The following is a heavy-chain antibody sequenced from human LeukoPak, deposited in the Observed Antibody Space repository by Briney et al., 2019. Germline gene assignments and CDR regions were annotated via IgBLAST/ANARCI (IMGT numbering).Heavy chain of an antibody. J-gene: IGHJ6*03. CDR1: GFTFSSHW. V-gene: IGHV3-7*01. CDR2: IKQDGSEK. CDR3: ARDYYYYMDV. Sequence: PGGSLRLSCAVSGFTFSSHWMSWVRQAPGKGLEWVANIKQDGSEKHYVDSVKGRFTISRDNAKNSLYLEMNSLRAEDTAVYYCARDYYYYMDVWGKGTTVTVSS.